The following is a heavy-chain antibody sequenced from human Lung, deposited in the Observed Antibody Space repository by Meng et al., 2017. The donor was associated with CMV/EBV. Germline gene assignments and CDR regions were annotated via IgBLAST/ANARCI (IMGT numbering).Heavy chain of an antibody. V-gene: IGHV3-23*01. CDR1: GFTFSDFA. J-gene: IGHJ5*02. CDR3: AMGSDAYA. CDR2: ITKEGTT. Sequence: VELLGVGGGLVKPGGSLRLSCAASGFTFSDFAMTWVRQVPGQGLEWVSIITKEGTTYYAESVKGRFSITRDNFKNTVYVDMKTLRAEDTALYYCAMGSDAYAWGQGTLVTVSS. D-gene: IGHD3-16*01.